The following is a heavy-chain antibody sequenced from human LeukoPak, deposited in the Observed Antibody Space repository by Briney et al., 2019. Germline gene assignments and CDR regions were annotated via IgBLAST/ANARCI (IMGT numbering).Heavy chain of an antibody. CDR3: ARDRTYYYALEQAFDI. CDR2: ISSSGSTI. D-gene: IGHD3-10*01. Sequence: GGSLRLSCAASGFTFSDYYMSWIRQAPGKGLERVSYISSSGSTIYYADSVKGRFTISRDNAKNSLYLQMNSLRAEDTAVYYCARDRTYYYALEQAFDIWGQGTMVTVSS. CDR1: GFTFSDYY. V-gene: IGHV3-11*01. J-gene: IGHJ3*02.